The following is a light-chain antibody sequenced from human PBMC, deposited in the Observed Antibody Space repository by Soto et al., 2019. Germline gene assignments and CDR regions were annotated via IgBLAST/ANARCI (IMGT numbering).Light chain of an antibody. V-gene: IGLV2-14*01. Sequence: QSALTQPASVSGSPGQSITISCTGTSSDVGGYNYVSWYQQHPGKAPKLMMFEVSYRPSGVSNRFSGSKSGNTASLTISGLRAEDEADYYCSSYRSSGTLVFGGGTKLTVL. CDR3: SSYRSSGTLV. J-gene: IGLJ2*01. CDR1: SSDVGGYNY. CDR2: EVS.